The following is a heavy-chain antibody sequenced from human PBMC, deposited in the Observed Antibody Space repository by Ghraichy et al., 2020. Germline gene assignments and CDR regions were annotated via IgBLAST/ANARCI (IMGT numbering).Heavy chain of an antibody. V-gene: IGHV4-34*01. CDR1: GGSFSGYY. D-gene: IGHD6-6*01. CDR3: ARPRRGAAFDI. J-gene: IGHJ3*02. CDR2: INHSGST. Sequence: SETLSLTCAVYGGSFSGYYWSWIRQPPGKGLEWIGEINHSGSTNYNPSLKSRVTISVDTSKNQFSLKLSSVTAAETAVYYCARPRRGAAFDIWGQGTMVTGSS.